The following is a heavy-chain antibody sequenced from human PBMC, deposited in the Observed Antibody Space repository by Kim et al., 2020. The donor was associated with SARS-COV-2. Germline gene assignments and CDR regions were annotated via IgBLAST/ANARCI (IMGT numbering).Heavy chain of an antibody. J-gene: IGHJ4*02. CDR3: AARATADY. Sequence: SGGTNYAQKFQGRVTMTRDTSISTAYMELSRLRSDDTAVYYCAARATADYWGQGTLVTVSS. V-gene: IGHV1-2*02. D-gene: IGHD5-12*01. CDR2: SGGT.